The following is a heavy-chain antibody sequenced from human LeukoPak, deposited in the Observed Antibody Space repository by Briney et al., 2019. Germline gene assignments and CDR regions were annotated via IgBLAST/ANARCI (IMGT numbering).Heavy chain of an antibody. CDR2: IYHSGST. J-gene: IGHJ4*02. Sequence: PSETLSLTCAVYGGSFSGYYWSWIRQPPGKGLEWIGSIYHSGSTYYNPSLKSRVTISVDTSKNQFSLKLSSVTAADTAVYYCASQYYDILTGYYTGKYYFDYWGQGTLVTVSS. CDR1: GGSFSGYY. V-gene: IGHV4-34*01. D-gene: IGHD3-9*01. CDR3: ASQYYDILTGYYTGKYYFDY.